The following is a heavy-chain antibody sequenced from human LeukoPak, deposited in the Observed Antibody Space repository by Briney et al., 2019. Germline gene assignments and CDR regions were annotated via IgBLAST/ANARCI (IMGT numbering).Heavy chain of an antibody. V-gene: IGHV3-23*01. CDR1: GFTFSSYA. Sequence: GGSLRLSRAASGFTFSSYAMSWVRQAPGKGLEWVSAISGSGGSTYYADSVKGRFTISRDNSKNTLYLQMNSLRAEDTAVYYCAKDPSLAPDAFDIWGQGTMVTVSS. CDR3: AKDPSLAPDAFDI. CDR2: ISGSGGST. J-gene: IGHJ3*02.